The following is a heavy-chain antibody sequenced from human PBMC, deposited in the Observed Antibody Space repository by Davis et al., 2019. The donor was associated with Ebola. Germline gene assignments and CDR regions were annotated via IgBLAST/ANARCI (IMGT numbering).Heavy chain of an antibody. V-gene: IGHV3-43*02. Sequence: GESLKISCAASGFTFDDYAMHWVRQAPGKGLEWVSLISGDGGSTYYADSVKGRFTISRDNSKNSLYLQMNSLRTEDTALYYCAKGAEGCSGGSCYPLWDYYYGMDVWGQGTTVTVSS. J-gene: IGHJ6*02. CDR2: ISGDGGST. D-gene: IGHD2-15*01. CDR3: AKGAEGCSGGSCYPLWDYYYGMDV. CDR1: GFTFDDYA.